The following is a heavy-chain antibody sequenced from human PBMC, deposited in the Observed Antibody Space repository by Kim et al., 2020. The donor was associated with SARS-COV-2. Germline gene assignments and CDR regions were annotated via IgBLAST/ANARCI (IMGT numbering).Heavy chain of an antibody. CDR3: ASGRAGSYFALDF. CDR1: GFTFDDFDDYG. CDR2: INWNSGTI. J-gene: IGHJ4*02. Sequence: GGSLRLSCAASGFTFDDFDDYGMTWVRRAPGKGLEWVAGINWNSGTITYADSLKGRFTISRDNDKKSLYLQMNTLSVEDTAFYYCASGRAGSYFALDFWGPGTLVTLPS. D-gene: IGHD1-26*01. V-gene: IGHV3-20*04.